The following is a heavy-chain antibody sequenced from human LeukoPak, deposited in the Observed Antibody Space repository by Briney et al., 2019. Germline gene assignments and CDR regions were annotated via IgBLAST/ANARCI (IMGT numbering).Heavy chain of an antibody. CDR3: ARERHLDY. D-gene: IGHD6-25*01. CDR1: GFTFSNYW. J-gene: IGHJ4*02. V-gene: IGHV3-7*01. Sequence: GGSLRPSCAASGFTFSNYWMTWVRQAPGKGLEWVANIKQDGSDKYYVDSVKGRFTISRDNAKNSLYLQMNSLRAEDTAVYYCARERHLDYWGQGTLVTVSS. CDR2: IKQDGSDK.